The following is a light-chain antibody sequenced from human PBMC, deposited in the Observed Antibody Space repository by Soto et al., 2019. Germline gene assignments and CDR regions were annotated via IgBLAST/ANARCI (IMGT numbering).Light chain of an antibody. V-gene: IGKV1-9*01. CDR1: QDIANY. CDR3: QQYGDSRQVT. J-gene: IGKJ4*01. CDR2: ATS. Sequence: DIQLTQSPSFLSASVGDRVTITCRASQDIANYLAWYQQKPGKAPKFLIYATSTFQSGLPSRFSGSGSGTEFTLTIRRLEPEDFALYYCQQYGDSRQVTFGGGTKVDIK.